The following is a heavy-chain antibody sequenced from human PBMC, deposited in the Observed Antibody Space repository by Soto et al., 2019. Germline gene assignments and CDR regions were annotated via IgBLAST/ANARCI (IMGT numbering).Heavy chain of an antibody. Sequence: PSETLSLTCAVSGGSISSGGYSWIWIRHPPGKGLEWIGYIYHSGSTYYNPSPKSRVTISVDRSKNQFSLRLSSVTAADTAVYYCARASGYYDSSGYSFIGKLDYWGQGTLVTVSS. D-gene: IGHD3-22*01. V-gene: IGHV4-30-2*01. CDR1: GGSISSGGYS. CDR2: IYHSGST. CDR3: ARASGYYDSSGYSFIGKLDY. J-gene: IGHJ4*02.